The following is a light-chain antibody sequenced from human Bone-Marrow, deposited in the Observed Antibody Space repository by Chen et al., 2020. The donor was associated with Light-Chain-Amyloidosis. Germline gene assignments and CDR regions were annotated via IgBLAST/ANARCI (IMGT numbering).Light chain of an antibody. CDR1: SGSIATNY. CDR3: QSYQGSSQGV. CDR2: EDD. J-gene: IGLJ3*02. Sequence: NFMLTQPHSVSESPGKTVIISCTRSSGSIATNYVQWYQQRPGSSPTTVIYEDDQRPSGVPDRFSGSIETSSNSASLPISGLKTEYEADYYCQSYQGSSQGVFGGGTKLTVL. V-gene: IGLV6-57*01.